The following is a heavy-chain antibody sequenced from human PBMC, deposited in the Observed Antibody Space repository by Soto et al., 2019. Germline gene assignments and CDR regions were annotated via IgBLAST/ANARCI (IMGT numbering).Heavy chain of an antibody. J-gene: IGHJ4*02. CDR2: IIPNHGIT. V-gene: IGHV1-69*04. CDR1: GGTFSSYT. Sequence: SVKVSCKASGGTFSSYTISWVRQAPGQGLEWMGRIIPNHGITNYAQKLQGRVTITADKSTSTAYMELRSLRSDDTAVYYCARDQVYYYGSGSYHYWGQGTLVTVSS. D-gene: IGHD3-10*01. CDR3: ARDQVYYYGSGSYHY.